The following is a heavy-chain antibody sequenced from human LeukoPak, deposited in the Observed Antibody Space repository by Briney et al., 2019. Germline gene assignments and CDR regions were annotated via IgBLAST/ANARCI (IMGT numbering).Heavy chain of an antibody. V-gene: IGHV3-23*01. J-gene: IGHJ4*02. CDR1: GFAFRSFD. Sequence: GGSLRLSCAASGFAFRSFDMSWVRQAPGKGLEWVSSLSGSGDTTYYADSVKGRFTITRDNSNNTLYLQMNSLRAEDTALYYCAKDRSLTLPTFKRSGYYYYWGQGTLVTVSS. D-gene: IGHD3-22*01. CDR2: LSGSGDTT. CDR3: AKDRSLTLPTFKRSGYYYY.